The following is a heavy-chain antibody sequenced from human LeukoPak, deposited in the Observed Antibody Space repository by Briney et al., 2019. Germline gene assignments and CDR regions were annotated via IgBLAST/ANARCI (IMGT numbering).Heavy chain of an antibody. CDR2: ISGSGGST. J-gene: IGHJ2*01. D-gene: IGHD3-10*01. Sequence: GGSLRLSCAASGFTFSSYAMSWVRQAPGKGLEWVSAISGSGGSTYYADSVKGRFTISRDNSKNTLYLQMNSLRAEDTAIYYCAKASVGTMVRGSHWYFDLWGRGTLVTVSS. CDR3: AKASVGTMVRGSHWYFDL. CDR1: GFTFSSYA. V-gene: IGHV3-23*01.